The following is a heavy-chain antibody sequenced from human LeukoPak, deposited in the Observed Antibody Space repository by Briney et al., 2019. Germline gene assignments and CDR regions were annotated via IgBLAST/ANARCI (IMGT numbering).Heavy chain of an antibody. D-gene: IGHD3-16*02. V-gene: IGHV4-38-2*01. CDR3: ARYIWGSYPTFEDY. CDR1: GYSISSGYY. CDR2: IYHSGST. Sequence: SETLSLTCAVSGYSISSGYYWGWIRQPPGKGLEWIGSIYHSGSTYYNPSLKSRVTISVDTSKNQLSLKLNSVTAADTAVYYCARYIWGSYPTFEDYWGQGSLVTVSS. J-gene: IGHJ4*02.